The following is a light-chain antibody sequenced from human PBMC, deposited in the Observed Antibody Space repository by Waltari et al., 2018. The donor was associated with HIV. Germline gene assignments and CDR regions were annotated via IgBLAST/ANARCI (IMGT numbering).Light chain of an antibody. CDR1: SSNIGNNY. V-gene: IGLV1-51*01. J-gene: IGLJ3*02. Sequence: QSVLTQPPSVSAAPGQKVTISCSGSSSNIGNNYVSWYQQLPGTDPKLLIYDNNKRPSGIPDRFSGSKSGTSATLGITGLQTGDEADYYCGTWDSSLSAWVFGVVTKLTVL. CDR3: GTWDSSLSAWV. CDR2: DNN.